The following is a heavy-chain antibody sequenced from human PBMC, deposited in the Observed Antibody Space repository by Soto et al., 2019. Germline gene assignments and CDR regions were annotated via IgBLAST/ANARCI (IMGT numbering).Heavy chain of an antibody. CDR3: AREADYYDSSGYQTSGMDV. CDR2: IYYSGST. Sequence: SETLSLTCTVSGGSVSSGSYYWSWIRQPPGKGLEWIGYIYYSGSTNYSPSLKSRVTISVDTSKNQFSLKLSSVTAADTAVYYCAREADYYDSSGYQTSGMDVWGQGTTVTVSS. V-gene: IGHV4-61*01. CDR1: GGSVSSGSYY. D-gene: IGHD3-22*01. J-gene: IGHJ6*02.